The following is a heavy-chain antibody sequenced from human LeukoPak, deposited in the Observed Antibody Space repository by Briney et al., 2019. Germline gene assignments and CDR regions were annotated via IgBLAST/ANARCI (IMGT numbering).Heavy chain of an antibody. V-gene: IGHV3-23*01. D-gene: IGHD1-26*01. CDR2: ISGGAYST. J-gene: IGHJ4*02. CDR1: GFIFTSYA. Sequence: PGGSLRLSCAASGFIFTSYAMSWVRQAPGKGLEWVSSISGGAYSTYYADSVKGRFTISRDNSKNTLSLQMNSLRTEDTALYYCAKGWSSPDYWGQGTQVTVSS. CDR3: AKGWSSPDY.